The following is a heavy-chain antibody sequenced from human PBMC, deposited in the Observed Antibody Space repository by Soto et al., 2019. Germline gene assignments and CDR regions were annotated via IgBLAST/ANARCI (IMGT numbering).Heavy chain of an antibody. CDR1: GFTFSSYA. CDR2: ISYDGSNK. V-gene: IGHV3-30-3*01. Sequence: TGGSLRLSCAASGFTFSSYAMHWVRQAPGKGLEWVAVISYDGSNKYYADSVKGRFTISRDNSKNTLYLQMNSLRAEDTAVYYCARDPYDILTGPIFDYWGQGTLVTVSS. CDR3: ARDPYDILTGPIFDY. J-gene: IGHJ4*02. D-gene: IGHD3-9*01.